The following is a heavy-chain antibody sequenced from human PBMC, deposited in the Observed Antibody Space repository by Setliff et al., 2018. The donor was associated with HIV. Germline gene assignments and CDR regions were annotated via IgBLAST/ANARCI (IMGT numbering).Heavy chain of an antibody. V-gene: IGHV4-39*01. CDR2: IYYSGST. J-gene: IGHJ6*03. CDR3: ARQGGYSGYGFYYYYYYIYV. D-gene: IGHD5-12*01. CDR1: GGSISSNSYY. Sequence: NPSETLSLTCTVSGGSISSNSYYWGWIRQPPGKGLEWIGSIYYSGSTYYNPSLKSRVTISVDTSKNQFSLKLSSVTAADTAVYYCARQGGYSGYGFYYYYYYIYVWGKGTTVTVSS.